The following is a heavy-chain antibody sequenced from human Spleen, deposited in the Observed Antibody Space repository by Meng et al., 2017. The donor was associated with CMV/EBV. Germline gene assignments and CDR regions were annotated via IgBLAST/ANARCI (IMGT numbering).Heavy chain of an antibody. CDR2: IYYSGST. CDR1: GCSISSSSYY. CDR3: ARGLGYCSSTSCYFLPNWFGP. V-gene: IGHV4-39*07. Sequence: QVQLQESGPGLVKPSEALSLTCTVSGCSISSSSYYWGWIRQPPGKGLEWIGSIYYSGSTYYNPSLKSRVTISVDTSKNQFSLKLSSVTAADTAVYYCARGLGYCSSTSCYFLPNWFGPWGQGTLVTVSS. D-gene: IGHD2-2*01. J-gene: IGHJ5*02.